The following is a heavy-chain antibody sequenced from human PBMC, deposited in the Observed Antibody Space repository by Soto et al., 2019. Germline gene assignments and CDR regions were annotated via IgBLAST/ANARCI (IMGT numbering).Heavy chain of an antibody. D-gene: IGHD2-15*01. CDR1: GYTFTTYA. Sequence: ASVKVSCKASGYTFTTYAMHWVRQAPGQRLEWMGWINAGNANTKYSQNFQGRITITRDTSASTAYMELSSLRSEDTAVYYCARSETTYCSGGGCYYTWFDPWGQGTLVPVSS. J-gene: IGHJ5*02. V-gene: IGHV1-3*01. CDR3: ARSETTYCSGGGCYYTWFDP. CDR2: INAGNANT.